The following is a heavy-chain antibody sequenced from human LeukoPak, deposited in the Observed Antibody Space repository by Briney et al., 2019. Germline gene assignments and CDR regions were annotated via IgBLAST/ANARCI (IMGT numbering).Heavy chain of an antibody. D-gene: IGHD6-13*01. CDR2: IYYSGST. CDR3: ARGGSSWPTNWFDP. J-gene: IGHJ5*02. CDR1: GGSISSYY. V-gene: IGHV4-59*01. Sequence: TSETLSLTCTVSGGSISSYYWSWIRQPPGKGLEWIGYIYYSGSTNYNPSLKSRVTISVDTSKNQFSLKLSSVTAADTAVYYCARGGSSWPTNWFDPWGQGTLVSVSS.